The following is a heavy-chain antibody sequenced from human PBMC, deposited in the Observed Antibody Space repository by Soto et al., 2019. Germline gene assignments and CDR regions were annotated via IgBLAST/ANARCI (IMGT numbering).Heavy chain of an antibody. D-gene: IGHD2-21*02. J-gene: IGHJ6*04. CDR3: ESGRVAYWGGDCYPSYGMDV. V-gene: IGHV3-30-3*01. CDR1: GFTFSSYA. CDR2: ISYDGSNK. Sequence: GGSLRLSCAASGFTFSSYAMHWVRQAPGKGLEWVAVISYDGSNKYYADSVKGRFTISRDNSKNTLYLQMKSLRAEDTAVYYCESGRVAYWGGDCYPSYGMDVLGKGTTVTVSS.